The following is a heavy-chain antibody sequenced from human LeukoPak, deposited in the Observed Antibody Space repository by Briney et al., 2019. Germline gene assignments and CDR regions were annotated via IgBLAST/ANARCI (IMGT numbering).Heavy chain of an antibody. D-gene: IGHD6-19*01. CDR2: IYYSGST. CDR3: ARLSSGWYRYFDY. V-gene: IGHV4-39*01. Sequence: SETLSLTCTVSGGSISSSSDYWGWIRQPPGKGLEWIGNIYYSGSTYYNPPLKSRVTISVDTSKNQFSLELSSVTAADTAVYYCARLSSGWYRYFDYWGQGTLVTVSS. J-gene: IGHJ4*02. CDR1: GGSISSSSDY.